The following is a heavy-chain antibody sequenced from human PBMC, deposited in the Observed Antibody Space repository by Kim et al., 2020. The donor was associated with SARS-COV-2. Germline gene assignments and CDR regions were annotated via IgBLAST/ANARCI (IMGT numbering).Heavy chain of an antibody. V-gene: IGHV3-30*02. J-gene: IGHJ4*02. Sequence: DSGKGRFTISRDNSKNTLYLQMNSLRAEDTAVYYCAKDRIAVATAYFDYWGQGTLVTVSS. D-gene: IGHD6-19*01. CDR3: AKDRIAVATAYFDY.